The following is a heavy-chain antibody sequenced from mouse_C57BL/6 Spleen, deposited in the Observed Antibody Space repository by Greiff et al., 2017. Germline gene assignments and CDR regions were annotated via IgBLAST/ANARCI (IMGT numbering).Heavy chain of an antibody. J-gene: IGHJ4*01. V-gene: IGHV10-1*01. CDR2: IRSKSNNYAT. CDR3: VRDGSSYYAMDY. Sequence: RVESGGGLVQPKGSLKLSCAASGFSFNTYAMNWVRQAPGKGLEWVARIRSKSNNYATYYADSVKDRFTISRDDSESMLYLQMNNLKTEDTAMYYCVRDGSSYYAMDYWGQGTSVTVSS. D-gene: IGHD1-1*01. CDR1: GFSFNTYA.